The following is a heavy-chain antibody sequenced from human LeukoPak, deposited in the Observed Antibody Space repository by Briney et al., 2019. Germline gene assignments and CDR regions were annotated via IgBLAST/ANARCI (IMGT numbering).Heavy chain of an antibody. V-gene: IGHV3-74*03. CDR1: GFTFSGYW. Sequence: GGSLRLSCAASGFTFSGYWMHWVRQAPGKGLVWVSRIKSDGSSIMYADSVKGRFTISRDNAKNTLWLQMNSLRVDDTAMFYCAADQDYGGYSHFDLWGQGILVTVSS. CDR3: AADQDYGGYSHFDL. CDR2: IKSDGSSI. J-gene: IGHJ4*02. D-gene: IGHD4-23*01.